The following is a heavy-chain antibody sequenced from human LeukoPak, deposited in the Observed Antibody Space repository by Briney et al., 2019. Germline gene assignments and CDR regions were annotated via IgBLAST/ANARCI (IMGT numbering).Heavy chain of an antibody. Sequence: GGSLRLSCAASGFTFSDYYMSWIRQAPGKGLEWVSYISSSGSTIYYADSVKGRFTISRDNAKNSLYLQMNSLRAEDTAVYYCAREGTVVTSDAFDTWGQGTMVTVSS. CDR2: ISSSGSTI. J-gene: IGHJ3*02. CDR1: GFTFSDYY. D-gene: IGHD4-23*01. V-gene: IGHV3-11*04. CDR3: AREGTVVTSDAFDT.